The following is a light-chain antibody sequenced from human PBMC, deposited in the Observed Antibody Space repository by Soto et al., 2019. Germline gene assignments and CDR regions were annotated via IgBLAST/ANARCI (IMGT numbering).Light chain of an antibody. V-gene: IGKV1-27*01. CDR3: QKYNSALWT. CDR1: QGISKY. J-gene: IGKJ1*01. CDR2: AAS. Sequence: DIQMTQSPSSLSASVGDRVTITCRASQGISKYLAWYQQKPGKVPKLLIYAASTLQSGVPSRFSGSGSGTDFTLTISSLQPEDVATYYCQKYNSALWTFGQGTKVDIK.